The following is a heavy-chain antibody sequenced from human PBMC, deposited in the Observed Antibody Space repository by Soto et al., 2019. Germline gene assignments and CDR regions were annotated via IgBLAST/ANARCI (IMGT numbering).Heavy chain of an antibody. J-gene: IGHJ6*02. CDR3: ARGRPPRDIVVVPAAIPNYYYYGMDV. Sequence: GASVKVSCKASGYTFTSYGISWVRQAPGQGLEWMGWISAYNGNTNYAQKLQGRVTMTTDTSTSTAYMELRSLRSDDTAVYYCARGRPPRDIVVVPAAIPNYYYYGMDVWGQGTTVTASS. CDR1: GYTFTSYG. D-gene: IGHD2-2*01. V-gene: IGHV1-18*01. CDR2: ISAYNGNT.